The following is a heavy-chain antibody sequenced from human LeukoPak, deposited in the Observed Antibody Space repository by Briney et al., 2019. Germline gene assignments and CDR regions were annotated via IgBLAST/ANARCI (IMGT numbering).Heavy chain of an antibody. Sequence: GESLKISCKGSGYSFTSYWIGWVRQMPGKGLEWIVIIYPGDSDTRYSPSFQGQVTISADKSISTAYLQWSSLKASDTAMYYCARLEPIAVAGTYYFDYSSQGTLVTVSS. CDR3: ARLEPIAVAGTYYFDY. D-gene: IGHD6-19*01. CDR1: GYSFTSYW. V-gene: IGHV5-51*01. CDR2: IYPGDSDT. J-gene: IGHJ4*02.